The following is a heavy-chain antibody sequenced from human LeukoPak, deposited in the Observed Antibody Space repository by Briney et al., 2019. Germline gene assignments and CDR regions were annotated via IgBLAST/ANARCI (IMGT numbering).Heavy chain of an antibody. V-gene: IGHV1-18*01. CDR3: ARWRKQSIFGVVISKIDY. J-gene: IGHJ4*02. CDR2: ISAYNGNT. Sequence: ASVKVSCKASGYTFTSYGISWVRQAPGQGLEWMGWISAYNGNTNYAQKLQGRVTMTTDTSTSTAYMELRSLRSDDTAVYYCARWRKQSIFGVVISKIDYWGQGTLVTVSS. CDR1: GYTFTSYG. D-gene: IGHD3-3*01.